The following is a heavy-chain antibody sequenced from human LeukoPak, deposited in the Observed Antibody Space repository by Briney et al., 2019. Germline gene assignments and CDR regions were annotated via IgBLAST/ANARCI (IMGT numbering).Heavy chain of an antibody. CDR3: AKDSPGIAAQGDYFDY. D-gene: IGHD6-6*01. V-gene: IGHV3-23*01. CDR2: ISGSGSST. J-gene: IGHJ4*02. CDR1: GFTFSSYA. Sequence: GGSLKLSCAASGFTFSSYAMSWVRQAPGKGLEWVSAISGSGSSTYYADSVKGRFTISRDNSKNTLYLQMNSLRAEDTAVYYCAKDSPGIAAQGDYFDYWGQGTLVTVSS.